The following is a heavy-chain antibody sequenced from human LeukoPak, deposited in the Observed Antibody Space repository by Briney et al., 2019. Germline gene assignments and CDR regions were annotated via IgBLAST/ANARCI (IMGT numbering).Heavy chain of an antibody. CDR3: AKAPRDGYNFFGY. D-gene: IGHD5-24*01. J-gene: IGHJ4*02. CDR2: ISGSGDTT. Sequence: GGSLRLSCTASGFTFSSYVMTWVRQAPGKGLEWVSVISGSGDTTYYAASVKGRFTISRDNSKNTLYLQMNSLRAEDTAVYYCAKAPRDGYNFFGYWGQGTLVTVSS. V-gene: IGHV3-23*01. CDR1: GFTFSSYV.